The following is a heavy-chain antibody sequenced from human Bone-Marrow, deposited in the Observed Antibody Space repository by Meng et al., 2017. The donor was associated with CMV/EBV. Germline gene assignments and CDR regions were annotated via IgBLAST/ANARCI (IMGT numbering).Heavy chain of an antibody. D-gene: IGHD2/OR15-2a*01. V-gene: IGHV3-11*04. CDR1: GFTFSDYH. J-gene: IGHJ6*02. CDR2: ISSSGSTI. CDR3: ATFRCSGNRCFSSYFYYGMDA. Sequence: SSAASGFTFSDYHMSWIRQAPGKGLEWVSYISSSGSTIYYADSVKGRFTISRDNAKNSLYLQLSSLRAEDTAVYYCATFRCSGNRCFSSYFYYGMDAWGQGTTATVSS.